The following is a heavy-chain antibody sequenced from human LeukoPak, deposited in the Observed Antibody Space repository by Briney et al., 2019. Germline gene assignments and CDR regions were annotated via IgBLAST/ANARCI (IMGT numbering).Heavy chain of an antibody. J-gene: IGHJ6*03. CDR2: ISRSGAQI. CDR3: ARVRWQQSYYMDV. CDR1: GFTFSSYE. Sequence: GGSLRLSCAASGFTFSSYEMNWVRQAPGKGLGWVWYISRSGAQIYYARSMKGRFTISRANAKTSLYLQMHSLSAEATAVYYCARVRWQQSYYMDVWGKGTTVTVSS. D-gene: IGHD6-13*01. V-gene: IGHV3-48*03.